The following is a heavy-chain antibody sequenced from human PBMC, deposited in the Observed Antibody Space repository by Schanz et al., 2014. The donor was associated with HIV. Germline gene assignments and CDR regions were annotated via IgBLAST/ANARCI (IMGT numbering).Heavy chain of an antibody. D-gene: IGHD3-22*01. J-gene: IGHJ3*02. V-gene: IGHV1-69*01. CDR1: GGSFSNYA. CDR3: ASSESTYYDSNGYPTGSFNI. CDR2: IIRIFGSA. Sequence: QVQLLQSGAEVKKPGSSVKVSCKASGGSFSNYAISWVRQAPGQGLEWMGGIIRIFGSANYAPKFQEKVTITADESTTTAYMERSSLRSEDTAMYYCASSESTYYDSNGYPTGSFNIWGQGTMIAVSS.